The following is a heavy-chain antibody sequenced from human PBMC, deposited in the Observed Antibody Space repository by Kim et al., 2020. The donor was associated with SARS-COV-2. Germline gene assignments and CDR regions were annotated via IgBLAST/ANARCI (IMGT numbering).Heavy chain of an antibody. D-gene: IGHD3-3*01. V-gene: IGHV3-21*01. J-gene: IGHJ6*02. CDR3: ARDQGGTYYDFWSGYPYYYGMDV. CDR1: GFTFSSYS. Sequence: GGSLRLSCAASGFTFSSYSMNWVRQAPGKGLEWVSSISSSSSYIYYADSVKGRFTISRDNAKNSLYLQMNSLRAEDTAVYYCARDQGGTYYDFWSGYPYYYGMDVWGQGTTLTVSS. CDR2: ISSSSSYI.